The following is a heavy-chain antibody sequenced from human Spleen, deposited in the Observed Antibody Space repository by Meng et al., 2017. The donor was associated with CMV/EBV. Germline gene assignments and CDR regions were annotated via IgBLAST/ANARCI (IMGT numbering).Heavy chain of an antibody. CDR3: ARGGYYDSSGAPRFDY. J-gene: IGHJ4*02. CDR2: IYYSGST. D-gene: IGHD3-22*01. V-gene: IGHV4-30-4*08. CDR1: GGSISSGDDD. Sequence: HLKEAVPGLGNPSPTLSPTCTVSGGSISSGDDDWRWIRQPPGKGLEWIGYIYYSGSTYYNPSLKSRVTISVDTSKNQFSLKLSSVTAADTAVYYCARGGYYDSSGAPRFDYWGQGTLVTVSS.